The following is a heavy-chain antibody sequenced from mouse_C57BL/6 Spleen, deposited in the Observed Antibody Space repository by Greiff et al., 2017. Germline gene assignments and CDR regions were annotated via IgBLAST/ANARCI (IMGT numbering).Heavy chain of an antibody. CDR1: GYTFTSYG. V-gene: IGHV1-81*01. CDR3: ARGEDYYDYDDAPFDY. Sequence: QVQLKQSGAELARPGASVKLSCKASGYTFTSYGISWVKQRTGQGLEWIGEIYPRSGNTYYNEKFKGKATLTADKSSSTAYMELRSLTSEDSAVYFCARGEDYYDYDDAPFDYWGQGTTLTVSS. J-gene: IGHJ2*01. CDR2: IYPRSGNT. D-gene: IGHD2-4*01.